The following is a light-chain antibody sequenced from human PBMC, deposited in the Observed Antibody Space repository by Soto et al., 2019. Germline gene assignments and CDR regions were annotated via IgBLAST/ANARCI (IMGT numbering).Light chain of an antibody. Sequence: EIVMRQSLATLSVSPRERATLSCRASQSVGSNLAWYQQKPGQAPRLLIYAASTRATGIPARFSGSGSGTEFTLTISSLQSEDFAVYYCQQYNNWSFGQGTLLEIK. J-gene: IGKJ5*01. CDR3: QQYNNWS. V-gene: IGKV3-15*01. CDR1: QSVGSN. CDR2: AAS.